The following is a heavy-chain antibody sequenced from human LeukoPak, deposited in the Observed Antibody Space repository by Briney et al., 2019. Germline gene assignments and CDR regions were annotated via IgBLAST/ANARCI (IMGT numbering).Heavy chain of an antibody. V-gene: IGHV4-59*01. CDR2: IYYSGST. J-gene: IGHJ4*02. D-gene: IGHD3-22*01. CDR1: GGSISSYY. Sequence: PSETLSLTCTVSGGSISSYYWSWIRQPPGKGLEWIGYIYYSGSTNYNPSLKSRVTISVDTSKNQFSLKLSSVTAADTAVYYCARAPSRDSSGYYYFDYWGQGTLVTVSP. CDR3: ARAPSRDSSGYYYFDY.